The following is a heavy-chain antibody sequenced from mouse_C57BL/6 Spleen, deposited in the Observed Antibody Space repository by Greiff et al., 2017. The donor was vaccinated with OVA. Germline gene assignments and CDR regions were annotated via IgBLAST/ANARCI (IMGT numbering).Heavy chain of an antibody. J-gene: IGHJ4*01. CDR3: ASLFGTAYYYAMDY. D-gene: IGHD4-1*01. Sequence: DVQLVESGGDLVKPGGSLKLSCAASGFTFSSYGMSWVRQTPDKRLEWVATISSGGSYTYYPDSVKGRFTISRDNAKNTLYLQMSSMKSEDTAMYYYASLFGTAYYYAMDYWGQRTSVTVSS. CDR1: GFTFSSYG. CDR2: ISSGGSYT. V-gene: IGHV5-6*01.